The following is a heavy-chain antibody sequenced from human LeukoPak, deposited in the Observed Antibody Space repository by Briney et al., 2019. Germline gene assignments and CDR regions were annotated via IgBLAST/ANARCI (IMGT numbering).Heavy chain of an antibody. J-gene: IGHJ4*02. CDR1: GYTLTELS. CDR2: FDPEDGET. CDR3: ATDLAYCSGGSCYDY. V-gene: IGHV1-24*01. D-gene: IGHD2-15*01. Sequence: GASVKVSCKVSGYTLTELSMHWVRQAPGKGLEWMGGFDPEDGETIYAQKFQGRVTMTEDTSTDTAYMELSSLRSEDTAVYYCATDLAYCSGGSCYDYWGQGTLVTVSS.